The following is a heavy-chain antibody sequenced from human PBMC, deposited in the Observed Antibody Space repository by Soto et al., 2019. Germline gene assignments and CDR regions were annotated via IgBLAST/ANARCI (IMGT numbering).Heavy chain of an antibody. Sequence: EVQLVASGGGLVQPGGSLRLSCAASGFTFSSYEMDWVRQDPGKGLEWVAYINSGGSVIYYGDSVNGRFTISRDNAKNSLYLQMNSLRAEDTAVYYCAKEKSVTNSGYDAFDIWGQGTMVTVS. CDR1: GFTFSSYE. CDR2: INSGGSVI. CDR3: AKEKSVTNSGYDAFDI. V-gene: IGHV3-48*03. J-gene: IGHJ3*02. D-gene: IGHD5-12*01.